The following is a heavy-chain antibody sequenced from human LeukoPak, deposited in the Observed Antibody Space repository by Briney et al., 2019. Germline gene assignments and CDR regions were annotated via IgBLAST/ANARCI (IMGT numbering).Heavy chain of an antibody. CDR2: ISGDGGST. V-gene: IGHV3-43*02. Sequence: QPGGSLRLSCAASGFTFDDYAMHWVRQAPGKGLEWVSLISGDGGSTYYADSVKGRFTISRDNSKNSLYLQMSSLRTDDTALYYCAKDLALSDSVWGKGTTVTVSS. CDR3: AKDLALSDSV. J-gene: IGHJ6*04. CDR1: GFTFDDYA. D-gene: IGHD3-3*01.